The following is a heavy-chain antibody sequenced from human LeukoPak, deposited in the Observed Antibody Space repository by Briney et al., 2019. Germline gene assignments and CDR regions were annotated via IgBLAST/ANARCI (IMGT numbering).Heavy chain of an antibody. CDR1: GFTFSSYA. CDR2: ISGSGGST. V-gene: IGHV3-23*01. Sequence: QTGGSLRLSCAASGFTFSSYAMSWVRQAPGEGMEWVSAISGSGGSTYYADSVKGRFTISRDNSKNTLYLQINSLRADDTAVYYCARIDTVGDEPDYYYSYMDVWGKGTTVTVSS. D-gene: IGHD1-26*01. CDR3: ARIDTVGDEPDYYYSYMDV. J-gene: IGHJ6*03.